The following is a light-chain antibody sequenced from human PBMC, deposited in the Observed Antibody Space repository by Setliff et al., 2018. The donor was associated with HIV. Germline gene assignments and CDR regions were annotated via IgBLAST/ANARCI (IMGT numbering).Light chain of an antibody. CDR3: SSYAGSSFYV. CDR1: SSDVGGYNF. V-gene: IGLV2-8*01. J-gene: IGLJ1*01. CDR2: DVS. Sequence: QSVLTQPPSASGSPGQSVTISCTGTSSDVGGYNFVSWYQHHPGNAPKLMIYDVSKRPSGVPDRFSGSESGNTASLTVSGLQAEDEADYYCSSYAGSSFYVFGTGTKVTVL.